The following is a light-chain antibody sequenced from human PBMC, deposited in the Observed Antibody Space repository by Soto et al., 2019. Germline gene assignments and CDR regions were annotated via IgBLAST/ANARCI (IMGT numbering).Light chain of an antibody. V-gene: IGKV3-11*01. Sequence: EIVMTQSPPNLSVSPGERATLSCRASQSVGSKLAWYQQRPGQAPRLLIYDASNRATGIPARFSGSGSGTEFSLTISSLEPEDFAVYYCQQRSNWPSGLTFGGGTKVDIK. CDR1: QSVGSK. CDR3: QQRSNWPSGLT. J-gene: IGKJ4*01. CDR2: DAS.